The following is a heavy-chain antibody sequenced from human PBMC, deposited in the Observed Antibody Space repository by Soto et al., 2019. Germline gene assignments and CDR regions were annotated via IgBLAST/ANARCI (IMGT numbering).Heavy chain of an antibody. V-gene: IGHV3-30*18. CDR2: ISYDGSNK. D-gene: IGHD1-7*01. CDR1: GFTFSSNG. CDR3: AKDGRNYVSPPNWIEN. J-gene: IGHJ4*02. Sequence: QVQLVESGGGVVQPGRSLRLSCAASGFTFSSNGMHWVRQAPGKGMEWVAVISYDGSNKYYADSVKGRFTISRDNSKNTLYRQMNSLRADDTAVYYCAKDGRNYVSPPNWIENWGQGTLVTVSS.